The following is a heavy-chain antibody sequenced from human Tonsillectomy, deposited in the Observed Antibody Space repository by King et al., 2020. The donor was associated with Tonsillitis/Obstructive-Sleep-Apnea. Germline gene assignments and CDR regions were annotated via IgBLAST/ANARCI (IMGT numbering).Heavy chain of an antibody. CDR2: ISAYNGKS. Sequence: QLVQSGAEVKMAGASVKVSCKASGYTFTSSGLSWVRQAPGQGLEWMGWISAYNGKSQDSQQFQGRGTLTTDSSTSTAHMELRSLRSDDTAVYYCARDSHDNGDYVFNHYYYYMDVWGKGTTVTVSS. J-gene: IGHJ6*03. V-gene: IGHV1-18*01. CDR3: ARDSHDNGDYVFNHYYYYMDV. CDR1: GYTFTSSG. D-gene: IGHD4-17*01.